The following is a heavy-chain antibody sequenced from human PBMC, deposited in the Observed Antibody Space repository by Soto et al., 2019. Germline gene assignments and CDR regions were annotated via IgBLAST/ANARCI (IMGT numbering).Heavy chain of an antibody. CDR3: ARIYEYSSSSPFDY. CDR2: INPGGGST. CDR1: GYTFTNYY. V-gene: IGHV1-46*01. D-gene: IGHD6-6*01. Sequence: QEQLVQSGAEVKKPGASVKVSCKASGYTFTNYYIHWVRQAPGQGLEWMGEINPGGGSTSYAQKFQGRVAMTRDTSTSTVYTELSSLRSEDTAVYYCARIYEYSSSSPFDYWGQGTLVTVSS. J-gene: IGHJ4*02.